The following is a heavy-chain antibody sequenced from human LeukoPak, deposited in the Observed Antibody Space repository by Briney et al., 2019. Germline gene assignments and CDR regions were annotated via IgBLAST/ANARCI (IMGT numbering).Heavy chain of an antibody. Sequence: PGGSLRLSCAASGFTFSSYWMTWVRQASGKGLEWVANIRGDGSERFYVGYLKGRFTISRDNAKNSLYLQMNSLRVDDTAVYYCVREGPPQGRPWSGWYPFDFWGQGILVTVSP. V-gene: IGHV3-7*01. CDR3: VREGPPQGRPWSGWYPFDF. CDR1: GFTFSSYW. J-gene: IGHJ4*02. D-gene: IGHD3-3*01. CDR2: IRGDGSER.